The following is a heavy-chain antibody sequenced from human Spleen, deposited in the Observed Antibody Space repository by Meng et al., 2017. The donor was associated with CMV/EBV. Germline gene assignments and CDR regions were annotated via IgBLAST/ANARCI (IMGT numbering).Heavy chain of an antibody. Sequence: QLQGSRPGLVKTSETVSLTGTAPAGSLMIYCWSWVRQPAGKGLEWIGRIYRSGGTNYNPSLESRVTMSVDTSKNQFSLKLTSVTAADTAMYYCVRGLGGYSNQGFDSWGQGTLVTVSS. CDR2: IYRSGGT. CDR1: AGSLMIYC. D-gene: IGHD5-18*01. V-gene: IGHV4-4*07. CDR3: VRGLGGYSNQGFDS. J-gene: IGHJ4*02.